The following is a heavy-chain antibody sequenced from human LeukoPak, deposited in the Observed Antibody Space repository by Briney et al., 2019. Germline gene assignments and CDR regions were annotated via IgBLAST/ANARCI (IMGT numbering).Heavy chain of an antibody. CDR2: ISWNSGSI. Sequence: GGSLRLSCAASGFTFDDYAMHWVRQAPGKGLEWGSGISWNSGSIGYADSVKGRFTISRDNAKNSLYLQMNSLRAEDTALYYCAREVPAATYYYYYGMDVWGQGTTVTVSS. J-gene: IGHJ6*02. V-gene: IGHV3-9*01. CDR3: AREVPAATYYYYYGMDV. D-gene: IGHD2-2*01. CDR1: GFTFDDYA.